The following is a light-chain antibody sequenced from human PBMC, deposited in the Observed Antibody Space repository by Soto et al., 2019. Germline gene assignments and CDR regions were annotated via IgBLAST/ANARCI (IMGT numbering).Light chain of an antibody. CDR1: QSVNSGY. Sequence: EIVLTQSPGTLSLSPGKRATVSCRASQSVNSGYLAWYQQRPGQAPRLLIYGASNRAAGITDRFSGSGSGTDFTLTISRLEPEDFVMYYCQQYGSSMYTFGQGTNLEIK. V-gene: IGKV3-20*01. CDR3: QQYGSSMYT. CDR2: GAS. J-gene: IGKJ2*01.